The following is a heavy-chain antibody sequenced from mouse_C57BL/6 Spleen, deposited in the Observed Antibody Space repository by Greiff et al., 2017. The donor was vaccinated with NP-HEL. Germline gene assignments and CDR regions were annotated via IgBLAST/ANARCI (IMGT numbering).Heavy chain of an antibody. CDR3: ARGGGNYVAY. J-gene: IGHJ3*01. CDR1: GYAFSSSW. Sequence: VQLQESGPELVKPGASVKISCKASGYAFSSSWMNWVKQRPGKGLEWIGRIYPGDGDTNYNGRFKGKATLTADKSSSTADMQLSSLTSEDSAVYFCARGGGNYVAYWGQGTLVTVSA. V-gene: IGHV1-82*01. D-gene: IGHD2-1*01. CDR2: IYPGDGDT.